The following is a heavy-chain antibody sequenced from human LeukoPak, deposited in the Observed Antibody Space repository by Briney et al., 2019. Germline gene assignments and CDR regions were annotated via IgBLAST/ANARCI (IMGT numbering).Heavy chain of an antibody. J-gene: IGHJ4*02. Sequence: GASVKVSCKASGYTFTSYGISWVRQAPGQGLEWMGWISAYNGNTNYAQKLQGRVTMTTDTSTSTAYMELRSLRSDDTAVYYCARTDYDFWSGYFGVDYWGQGTLVTVSS. D-gene: IGHD3-3*01. V-gene: IGHV1-18*01. CDR1: GYTFTSYG. CDR2: ISAYNGNT. CDR3: ARTDYDFWSGYFGVDY.